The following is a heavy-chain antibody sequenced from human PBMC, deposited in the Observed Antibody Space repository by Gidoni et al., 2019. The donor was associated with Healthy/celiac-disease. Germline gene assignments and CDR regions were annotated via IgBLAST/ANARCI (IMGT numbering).Heavy chain of an antibody. Sequence: EVQLLESGGGLVQPGGSLRLSCAASGFTFSSYAMSWVRQAPGKGLEWVSAISGSGGSTYYADSVKGRFTISRDNSKNTLYLQMNSLRAEDTAVYYCAKVTRGYYYDSSDFDYWGQGTLVTVSS. CDR3: AKVTRGYYYDSSDFDY. CDR1: GFTFSSYA. D-gene: IGHD3-22*01. J-gene: IGHJ4*02. V-gene: IGHV3-23*01. CDR2: ISGSGGST.